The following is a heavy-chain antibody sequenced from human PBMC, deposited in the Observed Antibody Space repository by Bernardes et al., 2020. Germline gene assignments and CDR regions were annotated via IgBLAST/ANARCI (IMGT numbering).Heavy chain of an antibody. J-gene: IGHJ4*02. CDR3: ARFGDCSGGSCFHDY. Sequence: APQEACCKASGYTFTGYYMHWVRQAPGQGLEWMGRITPNSGGTTYAQKFQGRVTMTRDTSISTAYMELSRLRSDDTAVYYCARFGDCSGGSCFHDYWGQGTLVTGSS. D-gene: IGHD2-15*01. V-gene: IGHV1-2*06. CDR1: GYTFTGYY. CDR2: ITPNSGGT.